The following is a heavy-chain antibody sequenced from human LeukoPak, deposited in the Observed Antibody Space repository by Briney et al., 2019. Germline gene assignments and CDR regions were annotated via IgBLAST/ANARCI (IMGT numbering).Heavy chain of an antibody. CDR2: INHSGST. J-gene: IGHJ5*02. CDR1: GGSLSGYY. CDR3: AREAAAAGTRWFDP. D-gene: IGHD6-13*01. V-gene: IGHV4-34*01. Sequence: PSETLSLTCAVYGGSLSGYYWSWIRQPPGKGLEWIGEINHSGSTNYNPSLKSRVTISVDTSKNQFSLKLSSVTAADTAVYYCAREAAAAGTRWFDPWGQGTLVTVSS.